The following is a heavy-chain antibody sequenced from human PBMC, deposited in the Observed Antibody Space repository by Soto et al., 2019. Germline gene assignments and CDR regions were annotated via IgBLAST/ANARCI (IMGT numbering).Heavy chain of an antibody. D-gene: IGHD4-17*01. J-gene: IGHJ5*02. V-gene: IGHV3-23*01. CDR1: GFTFSSYA. CDR3: AKRRSSTTVTTGVWFDP. Sequence: EVQLLESGGGLVQPGGSLRLSCAASGFTFSSYAMSWVRQAPGKGLGWVSAISGSGGSTYYADSVKGRFTISRDNSKNTLYLQMNSLRAEDTAVYYCAKRRSSTTVTTGVWFDPWGQGTLVTVSS. CDR2: ISGSGGST.